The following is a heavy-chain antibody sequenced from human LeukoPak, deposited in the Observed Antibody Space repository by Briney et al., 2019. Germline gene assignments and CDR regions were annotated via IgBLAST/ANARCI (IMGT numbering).Heavy chain of an antibody. J-gene: IGHJ4*02. Sequence: GGSLRLSCAASGSTFSRHGMHWVRQAPGKGPEWVALIWFDGSKTDYGDSVKGRFTISRDNPKNTLYLQMNDLRAEDTAVYYCARLYGSGSSTLDSWGRGTLVTVSS. D-gene: IGHD3-10*01. CDR2: IWFDGSKT. CDR1: GSTFSRHG. V-gene: IGHV3-33*01. CDR3: ARLYGSGSSTLDS.